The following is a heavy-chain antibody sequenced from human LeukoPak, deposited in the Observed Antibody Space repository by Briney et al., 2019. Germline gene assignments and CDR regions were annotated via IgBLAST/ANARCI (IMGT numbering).Heavy chain of an antibody. V-gene: IGHV3-11*01. CDR2: ISSSGSTI. D-gene: IGHD3-22*01. Sequence: PGGSLRLSCAASGFTFSDYYMSWIRQAPGKGLEWVSYISSSGSTIYYADSVEGRFTISRDNAKNSLYLQMDSLRAEDTAVYYCAREDYYDSSGSFDYWGQGTLVTVS. CDR1: GFTFSDYY. J-gene: IGHJ4*02. CDR3: AREDYYDSSGSFDY.